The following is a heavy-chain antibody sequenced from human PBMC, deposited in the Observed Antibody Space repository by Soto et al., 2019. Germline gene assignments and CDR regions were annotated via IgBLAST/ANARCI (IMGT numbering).Heavy chain of an antibody. CDR3: ARDRMGTPAGDFDL. J-gene: IGHJ4*02. V-gene: IGHV3-21*01. Sequence: GGSLRLSCAASGFSFDTYNMNWVRQAPGKGLEWVSSISSGRPDIFYADSVRGRFTISRDDAKKSLFLQMNSLRADDTAVYYCARDRMGTPAGDFDLWGQGTLVTVSS. CDR2: ISSGRPDI. D-gene: IGHD6-19*01. CDR1: GFSFDTYN.